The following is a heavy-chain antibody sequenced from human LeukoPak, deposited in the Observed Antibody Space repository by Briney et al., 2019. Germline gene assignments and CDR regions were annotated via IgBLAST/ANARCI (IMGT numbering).Heavy chain of an antibody. CDR2: IYYSGNT. V-gene: IGHV4-59*12. J-gene: IGHJ4*02. CDR1: GGSISSYY. Sequence: SETLSLTCTFSGGSISSYYWSWIRQPPGKGLEWIGYIYYSGNTNYNPSLKSRVTISVDTSKNQFSLKLSSVTAADTAVYYCARVRAAAIPYYFDSWGQGTLVTVSS. D-gene: IGHD6-13*01. CDR3: ARVRAAAIPYYFDS.